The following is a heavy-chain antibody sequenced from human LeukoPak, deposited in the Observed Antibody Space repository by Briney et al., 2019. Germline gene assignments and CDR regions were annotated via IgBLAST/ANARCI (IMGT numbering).Heavy chain of an antibody. D-gene: IGHD2-2*01. CDR2: IYPGDSDT. J-gene: IGHJ4*02. V-gene: IGHV5-51*01. CDR1: GYSFTSYW. Sequence: GESLKISCKGSGYSFTSYWIGWVRQMPGKGLEWMGIIYPGDSDTRYSPSFQGQVTISADKSISTAYLQWSSLKASDTAMYYCARQARYCSSTSCYFYDYWGQGTLVTVSS. CDR3: ARQARYCSSTSCYFYDY.